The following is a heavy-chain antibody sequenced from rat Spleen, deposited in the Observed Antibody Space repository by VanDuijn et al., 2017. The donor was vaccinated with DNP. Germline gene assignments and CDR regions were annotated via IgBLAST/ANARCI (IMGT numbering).Heavy chain of an antibody. D-gene: IGHD1-11*01. Sequence: QLVESGGGLVQPGRSLKVSCVASGFIFSDYDMAWVRQAPTNGLEWVASIGTGGSTYYRDSVKGRFSLSRDNAKSTLYLQVNSLRSEDTATYYCATGATEGFPYWGQGTLVSVSS. V-gene: IGHV5S23*01. CDR3: ATGATEGFPY. CDR2: IGTGGST. J-gene: IGHJ3*01. CDR1: GFIFSDYD.